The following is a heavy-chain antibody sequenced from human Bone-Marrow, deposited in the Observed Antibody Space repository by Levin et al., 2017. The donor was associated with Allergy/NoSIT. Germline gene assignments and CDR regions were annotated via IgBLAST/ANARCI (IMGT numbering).Heavy chain of an antibody. CDR3: ARGRRSSGWYTRAFDI. V-gene: IGHV4-34*01. D-gene: IGHD6-19*01. J-gene: IGHJ3*02. CDR2: INHSGST. CDR1: GGSFSGYY. Sequence: SETLSLTCAVYGGSFSGYYWSWIRQPPGKGLEWIGEINHSGSTNHNPSLKSRVTISVDTSKNQFSLKLSSVTAADTAVYYCARGRRSSGWYTRAFDIWGQGTMVTVSS.